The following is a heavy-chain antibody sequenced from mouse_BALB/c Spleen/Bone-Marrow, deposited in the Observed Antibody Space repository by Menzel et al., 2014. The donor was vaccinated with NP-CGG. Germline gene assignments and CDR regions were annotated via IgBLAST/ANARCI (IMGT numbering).Heavy chain of an antibody. CDR2: IDPSDSCT. J-gene: IGHJ4*01. CDR3: ARWLLRYYAMDD. CDR1: GYTFTSYW. D-gene: IGHD2-3*01. V-gene: IGHV1-69*02. Sequence: QVQLQQSGAELVKPGASVKLSCKASGYTFTSYWMHWVKQRPGQGLEWIGEIDPSDSCTNYNQKFKGKATLTVDKSSSTAYMQLSSLTSEDSAVYFCARWLLRYYAMDDWGQGTSVTVSS.